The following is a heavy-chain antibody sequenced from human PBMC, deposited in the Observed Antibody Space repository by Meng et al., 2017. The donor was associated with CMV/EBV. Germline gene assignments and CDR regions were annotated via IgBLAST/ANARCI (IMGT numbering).Heavy chain of an antibody. V-gene: IGHV3-23*03. D-gene: IGHD3-3*01. Sequence: GESLKISCAASGFTFSSYAMSWVRQAPGKGLEWVSVIYSGGSSTYYADSVKGRFTISRDNSKNTLDLQMNSLRAEDTAVYYCAKSYYDFWSGTLGYWGQGTLVTVSS. J-gene: IGHJ4*02. CDR3: AKSYYDFWSGTLGY. CDR1: GFTFSSYA. CDR2: IYSGGSST.